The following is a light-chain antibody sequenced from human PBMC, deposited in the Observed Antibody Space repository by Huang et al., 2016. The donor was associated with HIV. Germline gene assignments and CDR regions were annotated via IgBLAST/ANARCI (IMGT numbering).Light chain of an antibody. CDR2: AAS. V-gene: IGKV3-15*01. CDR1: QNINTN. CDR3: QQYNDWPRS. Sequence: EIVMTQSPGTLSVAPGERATLSCRASQNINTNLAWFQQKPGQAPRLLIYAASTRTADFPARFSVSGSRTDFTLTISSLQSEDIAVYYCQQYNDWPRSFGQGTKVEIK. J-gene: IGKJ1*01.